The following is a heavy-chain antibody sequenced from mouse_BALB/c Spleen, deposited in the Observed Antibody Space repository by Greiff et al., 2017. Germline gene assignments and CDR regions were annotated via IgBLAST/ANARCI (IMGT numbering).Heavy chain of an antibody. CDR3: AREGTARATSLDY. CDR1: GFTFSDYY. Sequence: DVQLVESGGGLVKPGGSLKLSCAASGFTFSDYYMYWVRQTPEKRLEWVATISDGGSYTYYPDSVKGRFTISRDNAKNNLYLQMSSLKSEDTAMYYCAREGTARATSLDYWGQGTTLTVSS. D-gene: IGHD3-2*01. CDR2: ISDGGSYT. J-gene: IGHJ2*01. V-gene: IGHV5-4*02.